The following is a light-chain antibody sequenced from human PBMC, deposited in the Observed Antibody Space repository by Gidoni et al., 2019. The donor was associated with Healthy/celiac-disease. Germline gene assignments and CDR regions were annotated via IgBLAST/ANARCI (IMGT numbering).Light chain of an antibody. J-gene: IGKJ2*01. CDR1: QSVSSSY. CDR3: QQYCSSPST. CDR2: GAS. V-gene: IGKV3-20*01. Sequence: ELVLTQSPGTLSLSPGERATLSCRASQSVSSSYLAWYQQKPGQAPRLLIYGASSRATGIPYRFSGSGSGTDFTLTISRLEPEDFAVYYCQQYCSSPSTFGQGTKLEIK.